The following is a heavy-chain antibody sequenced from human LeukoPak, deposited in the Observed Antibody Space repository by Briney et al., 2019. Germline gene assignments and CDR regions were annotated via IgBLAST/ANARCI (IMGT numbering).Heavy chain of an antibody. V-gene: IGHV4-59*08. CDR1: GGSISNYY. D-gene: IGHD2-15*01. CDR3: MWLGFCRGGRCLPAV. Sequence: PSETLSLTCTVSGGSISNYYWSWIRQPPGKGLEWIGHIHSSGSTNYNPSLKSRVTISVDTSKNQFSLNLNSVTAADTAVYYCMWLGFCRGGRCLPAVWGQGTLVTVSS. J-gene: IGHJ4*02. CDR2: IHSSGST.